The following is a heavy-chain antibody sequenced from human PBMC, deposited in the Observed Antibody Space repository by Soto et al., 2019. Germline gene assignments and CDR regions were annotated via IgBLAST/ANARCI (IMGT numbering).Heavy chain of an antibody. V-gene: IGHV5-51*01. CDR3: ARQFLHGMDV. CDR1: GYSFTGYW. CDR2: VYPGDSDT. J-gene: IGHJ6*02. Sequence: PGESLKISCNGSGYSFTGYWICWVRQMPWKGLEWMGVVYPGDSDTRYSPSFQGQVTISADKSISTAYLQWSSLKASDTAMYYCARQFLHGMDVWGQGTTVTVSS.